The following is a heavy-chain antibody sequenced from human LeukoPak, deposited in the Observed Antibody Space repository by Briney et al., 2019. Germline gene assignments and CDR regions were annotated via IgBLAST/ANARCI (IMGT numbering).Heavy chain of an antibody. V-gene: IGHV4-39*01. J-gene: IGHJ4*02. Sequence: PSETLSLTCNVSGVSISSSSYYWGWIRQPPGKGLEWIGSIYSSGSTYYNSSLKSRVTISIDTSKNQFSLKLSSVTAADTAVYYCARRLRLRYFDWLLDYWGQGTLVTVSS. D-gene: IGHD3-9*01. CDR1: GVSISSSSYY. CDR2: IYSSGST. CDR3: ARRLRLRYFDWLLDY.